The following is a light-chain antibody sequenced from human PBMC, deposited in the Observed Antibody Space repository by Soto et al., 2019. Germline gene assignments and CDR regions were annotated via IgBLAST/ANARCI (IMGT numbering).Light chain of an antibody. CDR1: QSVNSN. V-gene: IGKV3-15*01. CDR2: GAS. Sequence: ETVMTQSPATLSVSPGERATLSCRASQSVNSNLAWYQQKSCKAPRLLIYGASTRDTGIPVRFSGSGSGTEFTLTISSLQSEDSAVYYCQQYTYWPWTLGQGTKVEIK. J-gene: IGKJ1*01. CDR3: QQYTYWPWT.